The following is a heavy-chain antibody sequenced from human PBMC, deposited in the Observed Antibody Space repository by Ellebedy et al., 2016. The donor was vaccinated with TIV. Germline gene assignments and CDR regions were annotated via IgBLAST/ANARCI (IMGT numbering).Heavy chain of an antibody. CDR3: ARRGSFGDYAVQVNSWFDS. CDR2: IYQDGSEQ. D-gene: IGHD4-17*01. J-gene: IGHJ5*01. V-gene: IGHV3-7*01. CDR1: GFSFRSYW. Sequence: PGGSLRLSCEASGFSFRSYWMSWVRQAPGKGLEWVANIYQDGSEQYYVDSVKGRFTISRDNAKNSVYLQMNSLRAEDTAVYYCARRGSFGDYAVQVNSWFDSWGQGTLVAVSP.